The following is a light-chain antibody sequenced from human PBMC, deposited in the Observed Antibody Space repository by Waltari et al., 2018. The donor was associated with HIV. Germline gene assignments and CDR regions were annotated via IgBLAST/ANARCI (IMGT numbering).Light chain of an antibody. V-gene: IGKV4-1*01. CDR2: WSS. CDR3: QQYYTTPWT. Sequence: DIVMTQSPDSLAVSLGERATINCKSSQCVLYSSNNKNYLAWYQHKSGQPPRLLINWSSSRESGVPDRFSGSGSGTDFTLTISSLQAEDVAVYYCQQYYTTPWTFGQGTKVEIK. J-gene: IGKJ1*01. CDR1: QCVLYSSNNKNY.